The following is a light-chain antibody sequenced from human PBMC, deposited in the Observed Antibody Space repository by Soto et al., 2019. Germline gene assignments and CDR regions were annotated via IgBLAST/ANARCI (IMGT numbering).Light chain of an antibody. J-gene: IGLJ1*01. CDR1: SSDVGNYNL. CDR2: EGN. Sequence: QSALTQPASVSGSPGQSITISCTGTSSDVGNYNLVSWYQHHPGKAPKLMIYEGNKRPSGVSNRFSGSKSGNTASLTISGLQAEDEADYYCCSYAGGGTYVFGSGTKLTVL. V-gene: IGLV2-23*01. CDR3: CSYAGGGTYV.